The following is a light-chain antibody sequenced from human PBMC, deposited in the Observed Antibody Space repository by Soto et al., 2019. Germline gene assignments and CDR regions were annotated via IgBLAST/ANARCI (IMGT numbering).Light chain of an antibody. CDR3: QTWITGNRL. J-gene: IGLJ3*02. CDR2: LNRDGSH. CDR1: SGHSDYA. V-gene: IGLV4-69*01. Sequence: QLVLTQSPSASASLGASVRLSCTLSSGHSDYAIAWHQQRPDKGPRFLIKLNRDGSHIRGHGIPDRFSGSNSGAERYLTISSLQSEDEAVYYCQTWITGNRLFGGGTELTVL.